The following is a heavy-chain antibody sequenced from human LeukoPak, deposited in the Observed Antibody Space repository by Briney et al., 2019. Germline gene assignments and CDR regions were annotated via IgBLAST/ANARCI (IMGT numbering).Heavy chain of an antibody. V-gene: IGHV3-21*01. J-gene: IGHJ5*02. CDR2: ISSSSTYI. CDR3: ARLFLPAAA. D-gene: IGHD2-2*01. Sequence: GGSLRLSCAASGFTFSTYSMNWVRQTPGKGLEWVSSISSSSTYIYYADSVKGRFTISRDNAKNSLYLQMNSLRVEDTAVYFCARLFLPAAAWGQGTQVTVSS. CDR1: GFTFSTYS.